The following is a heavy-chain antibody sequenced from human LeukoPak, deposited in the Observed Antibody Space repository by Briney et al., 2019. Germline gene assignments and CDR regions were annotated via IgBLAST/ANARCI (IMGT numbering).Heavy chain of an antibody. D-gene: IGHD7-27*01. J-gene: IGHJ4*02. Sequence: GGSLRLSCAASGFIFSNYAITWIRQAPGKGLEWVSEISGSGESTYYGDSVKGRFTNSRDNSKNTLYLQMNSLRAGDTAIYYCAREHWDFDYWGQGTLVTVSS. CDR3: AREHWDFDY. V-gene: IGHV3-23*01. CDR2: ISGSGEST. CDR1: GFIFSNYA.